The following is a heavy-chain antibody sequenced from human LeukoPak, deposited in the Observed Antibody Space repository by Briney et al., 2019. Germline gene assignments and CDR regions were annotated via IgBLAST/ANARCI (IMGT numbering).Heavy chain of an antibody. J-gene: IGHJ4*02. D-gene: IGHD3-3*01. CDR2: MNPSSGNT. V-gene: IGHV1-8*01. CDR1: GYTFTSYD. Sequence: ASVKVSCKASGYTFTSYDINWVRQATGQGLEWMGWMNPSSGNTGYAQKFQGRVTMTRNTSISTAYMELSSLRSEDTAVYYCARGPPDSRLRFLEWLFRDYWGQGTLVTVSS. CDR3: ARGPPDSRLRFLEWLFRDY.